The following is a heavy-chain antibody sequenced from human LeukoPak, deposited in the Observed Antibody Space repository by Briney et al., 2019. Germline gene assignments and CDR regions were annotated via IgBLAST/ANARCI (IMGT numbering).Heavy chain of an antibody. V-gene: IGHV3-30*04. J-gene: IGHJ4*02. CDR2: ISYDGSNK. Sequence: GGSLRLSCAATGFTFSSYAMHWVRQAPGKGLEWVAVISYDGSNKYYADSVKGRFTISRDNSKNTLYLQMNSLRAEDTAVYYCARGGYCSSISCPVLVYWGQGTLVTVSS. CDR3: ARGGYCSSISCPVLVY. D-gene: IGHD2-2*03. CDR1: GFTFSSYA.